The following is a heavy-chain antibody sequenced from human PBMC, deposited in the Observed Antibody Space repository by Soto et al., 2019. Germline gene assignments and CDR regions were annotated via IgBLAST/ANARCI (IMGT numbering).Heavy chain of an antibody. CDR2: IIPILGIA. J-gene: IGHJ4*02. D-gene: IGHD6-19*01. CDR1: GGTFSSYT. CDR3: ASDSEPGGIPSSGWSR. V-gene: IGHV1-69*02. Sequence: ASVKVSCKASGGTFSSYTISWVRQAPGQGLEWMGRIIPILGIANYAQKFQGRVTITADKSTSTAYMELSSLRSEDTAVYYCASDSEPGGIPSSGWSRRGQGTLVTISS.